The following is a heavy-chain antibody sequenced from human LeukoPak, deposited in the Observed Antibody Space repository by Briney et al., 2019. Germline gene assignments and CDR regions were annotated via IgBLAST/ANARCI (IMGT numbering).Heavy chain of an antibody. CDR3: ARGAQFLEWIDAFDI. V-gene: IGHV1-2*02. CDR1: GYTFTGYY. D-gene: IGHD3-3*01. J-gene: IGHJ3*02. Sequence: ASVKVSCKASGYTFTGYYMHWVRQAPGQGLEWMGWINPNSGGTNYAQKFQGRVTMTRDTSISTAYMELSRLRSDDTAVYYCARGAQFLEWIDAFDIWGQGTMVTVSS. CDR2: INPNSGGT.